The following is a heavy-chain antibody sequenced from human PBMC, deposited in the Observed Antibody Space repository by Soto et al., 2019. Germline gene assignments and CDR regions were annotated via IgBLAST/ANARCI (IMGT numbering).Heavy chain of an antibody. CDR3: AKYYYDSSGYYYHAAY. D-gene: IGHD3-22*01. CDR1: GFTFSSYA. V-gene: IGHV3-23*01. J-gene: IGHJ4*02. Sequence: GGSLRLSCAASGFTFSSYAMSWVRQAPGKGLEWVSAISGSGGSTYYADSVKGRFTISRDNSKNTLYLQMNSPRAEDTAVYYCAKYYYDSSGYYYHAAYWGQGTLVTVS. CDR2: ISGSGGST.